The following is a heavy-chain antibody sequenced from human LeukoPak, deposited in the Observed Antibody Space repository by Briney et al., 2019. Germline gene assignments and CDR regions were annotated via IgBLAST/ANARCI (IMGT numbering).Heavy chain of an antibody. D-gene: IGHD3-10*01. Sequence: PGGSLRLSCAASGLTVSGNYMTWVRRAPGKGLECVSVIYIGGGTNYADSVKGRFTISRDNSENTLYLQMNSLRAEDTAVYYCASGGSGSYYKYFDYWGQGTLVTVSS. CDR1: GLTVSGNY. CDR3: ASGGSGSYYKYFDY. V-gene: IGHV3-66*01. CDR2: IYIGGGT. J-gene: IGHJ4*02.